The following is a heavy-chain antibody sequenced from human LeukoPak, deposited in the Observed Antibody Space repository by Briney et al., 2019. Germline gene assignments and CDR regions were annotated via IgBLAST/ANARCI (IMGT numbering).Heavy chain of an antibody. V-gene: IGHV1-24*01. CDR3: ATTEATAAIERGEGTFEI. Sequence: ASVKVSCKVHGDTVSELSIHWLRQVPGKGLEWMGGFDPEEVETVYAQKFQGRVTMTADTSTDTVHMDLSSLRSDDTAFYCATTEATAAIERGEGTFEIWGQGTMVIVSS. CDR2: FDPEEVET. D-gene: IGHD6-13*01. CDR1: GDTVSELS. J-gene: IGHJ3*02.